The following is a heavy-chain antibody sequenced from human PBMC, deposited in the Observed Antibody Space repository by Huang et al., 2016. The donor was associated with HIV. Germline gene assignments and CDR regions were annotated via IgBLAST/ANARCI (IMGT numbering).Heavy chain of an antibody. CDR2: IYYTGRT. Sequence: QLQLQESGPGLVKPSETLSLTCTVSGGSVSSTNYWGWIRQPPGKGLEWIGTIYYTGRTYYNPSLKGRVTISVDTSKNQFYLKVTSVTAADTALYYCARPPGSGILGGWFDPWGQGALVTVSS. V-gene: IGHV4-39*01. CDR1: GGSVSSTNY. J-gene: IGHJ5*02. D-gene: IGHD3-10*01. CDR3: ARPPGSGILGGWFDP.